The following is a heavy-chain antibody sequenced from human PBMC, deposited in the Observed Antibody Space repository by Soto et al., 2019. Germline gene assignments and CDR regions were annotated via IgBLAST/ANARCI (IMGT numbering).Heavy chain of an antibody. J-gene: IGHJ4*02. V-gene: IGHV4-59*08. CDR2: IYYSGST. CDR3: ARHTGYSGYDPYFDY. D-gene: IGHD5-12*01. Sequence: SETLSHTCTVSDGSIRNYYWSRIRKQQGKGLEWIGYIYYSGSTNYNPSLKSRVTISVDTSKNQFSLKLSSVTAADTAVYYCARHTGYSGYDPYFDYWGQGTLVTVSS. CDR1: DGSIRNYY.